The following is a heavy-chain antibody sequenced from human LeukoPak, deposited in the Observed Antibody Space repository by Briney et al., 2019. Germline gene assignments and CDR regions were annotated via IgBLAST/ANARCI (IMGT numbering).Heavy chain of an antibody. CDR3: AKEADRSDYDFWSGPSPTRYMDV. CDR2: ISSSGSPI. V-gene: IGHV3-11*01. D-gene: IGHD3-3*01. J-gene: IGHJ6*03. Sequence: PGGSLRLSCAASGFTFRDYYMSWVRQAPGKGLDWVSYISSSGSPIYYADSVKGRVTISRDNAKNSLYLQMNSLRAEDTAVYYCAKEADRSDYDFWSGPSPTRYMDVWGKGTTVTVSS. CDR1: GFTFRDYY.